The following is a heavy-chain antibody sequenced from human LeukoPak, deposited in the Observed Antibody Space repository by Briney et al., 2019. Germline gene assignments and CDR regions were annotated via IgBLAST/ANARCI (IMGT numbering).Heavy chain of an antibody. CDR3: AKLILGATRALDY. V-gene: IGHV3-23*01. D-gene: IGHD1-26*01. CDR2: ISGSGGST. J-gene: IGHJ4*02. CDR1: GFSFSSYT. Sequence: GGSLRLSCAASGFSFSSYTMSWVRQAPGKGLEWVSGISGSGGSTYYADSVKGRFTISRDNSKNTLYLQMNSLRAEDTAVYYCAKLILGATRALDYWGQGTLVTVSS.